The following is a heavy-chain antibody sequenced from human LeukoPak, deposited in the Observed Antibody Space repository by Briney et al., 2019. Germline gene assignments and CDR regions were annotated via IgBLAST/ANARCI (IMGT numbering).Heavy chain of an antibody. Sequence: SETLSLTCTVSGGSISSYYWSWIRQPAGKGLEWVGRIYTSGNTNYNSSLQSRVNMSVDTSKNQFSLKLSSVTAADTAVYYCARENIAARPLDYWGQGTLVTVSS. CDR1: GGSISSYY. D-gene: IGHD6-6*01. J-gene: IGHJ4*02. CDR2: IYTSGNT. V-gene: IGHV4-4*07. CDR3: ARENIAARPLDY.